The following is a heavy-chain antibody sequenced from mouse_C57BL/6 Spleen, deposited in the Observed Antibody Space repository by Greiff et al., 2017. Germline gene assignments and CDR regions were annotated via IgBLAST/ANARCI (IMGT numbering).Heavy chain of an antibody. CDR2: ISYDGSN. D-gene: IGHD2-12*01. CDR3: ARGYSLDY. Sequence: EVQLQESGPGLVKPSQSLSLTCSVTGYSITSGYYWNWIRQFPGNKLEWMGYISYDGSNNYNPSLKNRISITRDTSKNQFFLKLNSVTTEDTATYYCARGYSLDYWGQGTTLTVSS. J-gene: IGHJ2*01. CDR1: GYSITSGYY. V-gene: IGHV3-6*01.